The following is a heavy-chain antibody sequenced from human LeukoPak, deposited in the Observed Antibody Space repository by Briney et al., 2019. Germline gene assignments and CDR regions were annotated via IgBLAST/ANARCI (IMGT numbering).Heavy chain of an antibody. CDR3: ARLGSGGSGSYSFDY. D-gene: IGHD3-10*01. CDR2: IYYSGST. CDR1: GGSFSGYY. V-gene: IGHV4-59*01. Sequence: NTSETLSLTCAVYGGSFSGYYWSWIRQPPGKGLEWIGYIYYSGSTNYNPSLKSRVTISVDTSKNQFSLKLSSVTAADTAVYYCARLGSGGSGSYSFDYWGQGTLVTVSS. J-gene: IGHJ4*02.